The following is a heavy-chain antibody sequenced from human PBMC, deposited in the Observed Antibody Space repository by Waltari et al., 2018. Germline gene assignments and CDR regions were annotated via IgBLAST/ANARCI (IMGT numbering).Heavy chain of an antibody. D-gene: IGHD4-17*01. V-gene: IGHV3-30*02. CDR2: IRYDGSNK. Sequence: QVQLVESGGGVVQPGGSLRLSCAASGFTFSCYGKHWVRQAPGKGLEWVAFIRYDGSNKYYADSVKGRFTISRDNSKNTLYLQMNSLRAEDTAVYYCAKDLGDYGDYGVLDYWGQGTLVTVSS. J-gene: IGHJ4*02. CDR1: GFTFSCYG. CDR3: AKDLGDYGDYGVLDY.